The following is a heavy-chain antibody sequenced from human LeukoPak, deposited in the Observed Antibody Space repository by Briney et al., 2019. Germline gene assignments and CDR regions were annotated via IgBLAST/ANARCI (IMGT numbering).Heavy chain of an antibody. CDR1: GFTVGNNY. D-gene: IGHD3-22*01. CDR2: ISSSSSYI. CDR3: ATNYYDSSGYYFLPHDAFDI. J-gene: IGHJ3*02. Sequence: GGSLRLSCAASGFTVGNNYMAWVRQVPGKGLEWVSSISSSSSYIYYADSVRGRFTISRDNAKNSLYLQMNSLRAEDTAVYYCATNYYDSSGYYFLPHDAFDIWGQGTMVTVSS. V-gene: IGHV3-21*01.